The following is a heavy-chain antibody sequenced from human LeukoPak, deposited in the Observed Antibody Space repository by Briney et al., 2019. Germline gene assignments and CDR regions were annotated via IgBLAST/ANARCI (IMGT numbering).Heavy chain of an antibody. J-gene: IGHJ4*02. CDR3: ARESNWAFDY. D-gene: IGHD7-27*01. V-gene: IGHV3-48*02. Sequence: PGGSLRLSCAASGFTLSSYSMNWVRPAPGKGLEWVSYIDDVSDTIYYADSVKGRFIISRDNAKNSLYLQMNSLRDEDTSVYFCARESNWAFDYWGQGTLVTVSS. CDR2: IDDVSDTI. CDR1: GFTLSSYS.